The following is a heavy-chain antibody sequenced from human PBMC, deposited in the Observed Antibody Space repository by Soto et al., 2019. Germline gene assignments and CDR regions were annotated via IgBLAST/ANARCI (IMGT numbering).Heavy chain of an antibody. D-gene: IGHD4-17*01. CDR1: GYTFTSYY. CDR3: ARSTMTFYYFDF. J-gene: IGHJ4*02. CDR2: IEPSGGSK. Sequence: QVQLVQSGAEVKKPGASVKVSCKASGYTFTSYYMHWVRQAPGQGLEWMGVIEPSGGSKSYTQKFQDRITMTRDMSTSTVYMELSSLRSEDTAVYYCARSTMTFYYFDFWSQGTLVTVSS. V-gene: IGHV1-46*01.